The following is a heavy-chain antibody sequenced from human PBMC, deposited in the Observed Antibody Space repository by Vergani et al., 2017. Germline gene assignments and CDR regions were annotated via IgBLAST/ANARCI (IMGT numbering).Heavy chain of an antibody. CDR1: GGSFSGYY. V-gene: IGHV4-34*01. Sequence: QVQLQQWGAGLLKPSETLSLTCAVYGGSFSGYYWSWIRQPPGKGLEWIGEINHSGSTNYNPSLKSRVTISVDTSKNQFSLKLSSVTAADTAVYYCVRGGRSIAAARIDHWGQGTLVTVSS. J-gene: IGHJ4*02. CDR2: INHSGST. D-gene: IGHD6-13*01. CDR3: VRGGRSIAAARIDH.